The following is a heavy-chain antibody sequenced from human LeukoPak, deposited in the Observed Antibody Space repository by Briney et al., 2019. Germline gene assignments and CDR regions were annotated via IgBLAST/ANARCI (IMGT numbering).Heavy chain of an antibody. CDR2: ISYDGSNK. Sequence: GASLRLSCAASGFTFSSYGMHWVRQAPGKGLEWVAVISYDGSNKYYADSVKGRFTISRDNSKNTLYLQMNSLRAEDTAVYYCAKVSGGYSLTLDYWGQGTLVTVSS. CDR1: GFTFSSYG. J-gene: IGHJ4*02. CDR3: AKVSGGYSLTLDY. V-gene: IGHV3-30*18. D-gene: IGHD3-10*01.